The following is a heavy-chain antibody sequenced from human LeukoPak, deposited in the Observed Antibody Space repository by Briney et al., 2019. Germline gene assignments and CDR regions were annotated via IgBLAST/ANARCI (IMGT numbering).Heavy chain of an antibody. CDR2: ISSNGAST. V-gene: IGHV3-64*01. Sequence: GGSLRLSCAASGFTFSSYAMPWVRQAPGKGLVYVSLISSNGASTYYVNSVKGRFTISRDNSKNTLYLQMGSLRADDIAVYYCARDLDSGGNTRYGMDVWGQGTTVTVSS. CDR1: GFTFSSYA. D-gene: IGHD4/OR15-4a*01. CDR3: ARDLDSGGNTRYGMDV. J-gene: IGHJ6*02.